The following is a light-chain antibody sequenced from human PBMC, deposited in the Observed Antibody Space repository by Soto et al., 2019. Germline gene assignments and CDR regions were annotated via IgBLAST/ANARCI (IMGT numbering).Light chain of an antibody. CDR2: GAS. CDR1: QSVSSN. V-gene: IGKV3-15*01. CDR3: QEYNNWHRSWT. J-gene: IGKJ1*01. Sequence: EIVMTQSPATLSVSPGERATPSCRASQSVSSNLAWYQQKPGQAPRLLIYGASTRATGIPARFSGSGSGTKFTLTISSLQSEDFAVYYGQEYNNWHRSWTFGERTKVDIK.